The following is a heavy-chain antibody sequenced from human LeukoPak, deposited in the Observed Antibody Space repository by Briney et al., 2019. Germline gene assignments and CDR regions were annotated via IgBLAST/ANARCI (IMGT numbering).Heavy chain of an antibody. Sequence: SETLSLTCTVSGGSISGSYWSWIRQPPGKGLEWIAYMYNSGSTNYNPSLKSRVTISIDTSKNQFSLKLSSLTAADTAVYYCARGIESYGDYGYWGQGILVTVSS. J-gene: IGHJ4*02. V-gene: IGHV4-59*01. CDR3: ARGIESYGDYGY. D-gene: IGHD4-17*01. CDR1: GGSISGSY. CDR2: MYNSGST.